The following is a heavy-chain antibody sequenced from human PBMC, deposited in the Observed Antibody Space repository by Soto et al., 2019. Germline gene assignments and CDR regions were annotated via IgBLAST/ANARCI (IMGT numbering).Heavy chain of an antibody. CDR2: ISPKSGNI. Sequence: GASVKVSCKTSGYTFTRNGISWVRQAPGQGLEWMGWISPKSGNIKYAQKFQGRVIMTTDTSTSTAYTELRSLRSDDTAVYYCVKDRDSNSWPSRDVWGPGTTVTVSS. J-gene: IGHJ6*02. CDR3: VKDRDSNSWPSRDV. V-gene: IGHV1-18*01. CDR1: GYTFTRNG. D-gene: IGHD3-22*01.